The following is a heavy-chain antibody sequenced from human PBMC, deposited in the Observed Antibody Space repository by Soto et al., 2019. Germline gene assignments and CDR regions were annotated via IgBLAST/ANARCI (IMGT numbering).Heavy chain of an antibody. D-gene: IGHD3-16*01. CDR2: IKSNGDDT. CDR1: GFAFTGYY. CDR3: ARDQRSYGEPPFDY. Sequence: ASVKVSCKASGFAFTGYYIHWVRLAPGQGLEWMGWIKSNGDDTKYARKFQDRVTMTRDTSMNTVYMELSRLRSDDTAVYYCARDQRSYGEPPFDYWGRGTLVTVSS. J-gene: IGHJ4*02. V-gene: IGHV1-2*02.